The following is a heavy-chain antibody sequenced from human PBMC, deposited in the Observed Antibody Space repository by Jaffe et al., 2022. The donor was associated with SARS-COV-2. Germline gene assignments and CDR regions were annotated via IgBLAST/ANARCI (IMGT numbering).Heavy chain of an antibody. CDR1: GFTFSSYS. J-gene: IGHJ4*02. D-gene: IGHD6-19*01. CDR3: ARVRRGWYYFDY. Sequence: EVQLVESGGGLVKPGGSLRLSCAASGFTFSSYSMNWVRQAPGKGLEWVSSISSSSSYIYYADSVKGRFTISRDNAKNSLYLQMNSLRAEDTAVYYCARVRRGWYYFDYWGQGTLVTVSS. V-gene: IGHV3-21*01. CDR2: ISSSSSYI.